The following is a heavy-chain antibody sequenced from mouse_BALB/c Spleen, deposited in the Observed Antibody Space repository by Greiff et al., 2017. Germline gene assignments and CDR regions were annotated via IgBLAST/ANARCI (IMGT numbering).Heavy chain of an antibody. CDR1: GYSITSDYA. CDR3: ARDGYYPVFDV. V-gene: IGHV3-2*02. J-gene: IGHJ1*01. CDR2: ISYSGST. D-gene: IGHD2-3*01. Sequence: EVQLQESGPGLVKPSQSLSLTCTVTGYSITSDYAWNWIRQFPGNKLEWMGYISYSGSTSYNPSLKSRISITRDTSKNQFFLQLNSVTTEDTATYYCARDGYYPVFDVWGAGTTVTVSS.